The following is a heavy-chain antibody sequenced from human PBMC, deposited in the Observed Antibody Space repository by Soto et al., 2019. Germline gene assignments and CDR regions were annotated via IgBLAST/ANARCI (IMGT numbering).Heavy chain of an antibody. CDR3: ARASYSSGSGAFDI. V-gene: IGHV3-21*01. J-gene: IGHJ3*02. CDR1: GFTFSSYS. D-gene: IGHD6-19*01. CDR2: ISSSSSYI. Sequence: GGSLRLSCAASGFTFSSYSMNWVRQAPGKGLEWVSSISSSSSYIYYADSVKGRFTISRDNAKNSLYLQMNSLRAEDTAVYYCARASYSSGSGAFDIWGQGTMVTVSS.